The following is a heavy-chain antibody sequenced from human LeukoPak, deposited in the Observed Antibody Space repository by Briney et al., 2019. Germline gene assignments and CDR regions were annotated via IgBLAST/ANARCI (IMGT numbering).Heavy chain of an antibody. CDR3: TRITTGHDY. CDR1: GVSFDDYY. D-gene: IGHD4-17*01. CDR2: INHSGYT. Sequence: SETLSLTCAVSGVSFDDYYWSWVRQTPGKGLEWLGEINHSGYTNDSPSLKSRVTLSIDTSRKQFSLNLKSVTVADAGIYYCTRITTGHDYWGRGTLVTVSS. J-gene: IGHJ4*02. V-gene: IGHV4-34*01.